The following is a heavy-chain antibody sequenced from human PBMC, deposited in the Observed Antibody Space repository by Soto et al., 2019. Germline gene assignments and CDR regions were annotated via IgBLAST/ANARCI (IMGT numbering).Heavy chain of an antibody. Sequence: EVQLVESGGGLIQPGGSLRLSCAASGITISRNYMSWVRQAPGKGLEWVSVIYGDGTTYYADSVKGRFTISRDNSKSTLYLQMNSLRADDTAVYYCARARDGYNFRYEPTWGQGTLVTVSS. CDR2: IYGDGTT. CDR3: ARARDGYNFRYEPT. CDR1: GITISRNY. D-gene: IGHD5-12*01. V-gene: IGHV3-53*01. J-gene: IGHJ4*02.